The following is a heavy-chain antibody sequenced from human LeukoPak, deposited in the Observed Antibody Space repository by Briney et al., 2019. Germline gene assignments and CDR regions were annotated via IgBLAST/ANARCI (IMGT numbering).Heavy chain of an antibody. Sequence: PGGSLRLSCVVSRFIFRDYAMSWVRQAPGEGLEWVAGISDNGGGPYYADSLKGRSTISRDNSKNILYLQMNSLRAEDTAVYYCAKEIGRLGVPLYDYWGRGTLVTASS. V-gene: IGHV3-23*01. D-gene: IGHD3/OR15-3a*01. CDR3: AKEIGRLGVPLYDY. J-gene: IGHJ4*02. CDR2: ISDNGGGP. CDR1: RFIFRDYA.